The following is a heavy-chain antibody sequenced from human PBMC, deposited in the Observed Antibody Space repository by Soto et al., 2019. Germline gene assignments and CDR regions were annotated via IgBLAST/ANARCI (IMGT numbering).Heavy chain of an antibody. J-gene: IGHJ3*02. V-gene: IGHV3-21*01. Sequence: EVQLVESGGGLVKPGGSLRLSCAASGFSFSIYSMVWVRQAPGKGLEWVSSIDSSSNYLYYADSVKGRFISSRDNAKNSVYLQMNSLRAEDTAVYYCAREAHFYGRSDVYDMWGHGTMVTVSS. CDR3: AREAHFYGRSDVYDM. CDR1: GFSFSIYS. D-gene: IGHD3-10*02. CDR2: IDSSSNYL.